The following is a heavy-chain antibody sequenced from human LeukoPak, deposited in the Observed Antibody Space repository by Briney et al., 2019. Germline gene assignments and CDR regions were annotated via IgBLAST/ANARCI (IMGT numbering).Heavy chain of an antibody. V-gene: IGHV5-51*01. CDR2: IYPGDSDT. CDR1: GYSFTSYW. J-gene: IGHJ4*02. D-gene: IGHD4-23*01. CDR3: ARLVDYGGNSWLFDY. Sequence: GESLKISCKGSGYSFTSYWIGWVRQMPGKGLEWMGIIYPGDSDTRYSPSFQGQVTISADKSISTAYLQWSSLKASDTAMYYCARLVDYGGNSWLFDYWGQGTLVTVSS.